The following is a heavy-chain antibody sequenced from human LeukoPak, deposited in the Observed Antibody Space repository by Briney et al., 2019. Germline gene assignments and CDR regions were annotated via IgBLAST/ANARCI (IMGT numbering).Heavy chain of an antibody. J-gene: IGHJ6*02. CDR3: ARVAYYDFWSGYYAVYYYGMDV. V-gene: IGHV3-7*01. Sequence: SGGSLRLSCAASGFILSDFRMSWVRQAPGKGLEWVANIKQDGSEKYYVGSVKGRFTISRDNAKNSLYLQMNSLRAEDTAVYYCARVAYYDFWSGYYAVYYYGMDVWGQGTTVTVSS. CDR1: GFILSDFR. D-gene: IGHD3-3*01. CDR2: IKQDGSEK.